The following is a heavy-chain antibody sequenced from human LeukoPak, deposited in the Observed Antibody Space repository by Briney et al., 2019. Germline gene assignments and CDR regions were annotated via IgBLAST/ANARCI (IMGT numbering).Heavy chain of an antibody. J-gene: IGHJ5*02. V-gene: IGHV3-15*01. CDR2: IRSKIDGGTT. Sequence: GGSLRLSCAASGYTFSNVWMTWVHQAPGKGLEWVGRIRSKIDGGTTDYAAPVKGRFTISRDDSKNSLYLQMNSLKIEDTAVYYCTTDLPPWGQGTLVTVSS. CDR3: TTDLPP. CDR1: GYTFSNVW.